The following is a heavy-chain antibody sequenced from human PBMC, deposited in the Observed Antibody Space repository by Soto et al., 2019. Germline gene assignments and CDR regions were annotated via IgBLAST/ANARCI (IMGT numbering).Heavy chain of an antibody. D-gene: IGHD5-18*01. CDR2: IKSKTDGGTT. J-gene: IGHJ6*02. CDR1: GFTFSNAW. CDR3: TTENSDSAYYYYYGMDV. Sequence: GGSLRLSCAASGFTFSNAWMNWVRQAPGKGLEWVGRIKSKTDGGTTDYAAPVKGRFTISRGDSKKPRYLQMNSLKTEDTAVYYCTTENSDSAYYYYYGMDVWGQGTTVTVSS. V-gene: IGHV3-15*07.